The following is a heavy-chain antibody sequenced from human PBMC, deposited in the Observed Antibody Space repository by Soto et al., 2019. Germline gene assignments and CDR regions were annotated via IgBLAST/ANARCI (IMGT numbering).Heavy chain of an antibody. CDR2: IYPGDSDT. D-gene: IGHD3-3*01. CDR3: ARQASTIFGVVKDYYYYYGMDV. V-gene: IGHV5-51*01. J-gene: IGHJ6*02. Sequence: WIRQAPGKGLEWMGIIYPGDSDTRYSPSFQGQVTISADKSISTAYLQWSSLKASDTAIYYCARQASTIFGVVKDYYYYYGMDVWGQGTTVT.